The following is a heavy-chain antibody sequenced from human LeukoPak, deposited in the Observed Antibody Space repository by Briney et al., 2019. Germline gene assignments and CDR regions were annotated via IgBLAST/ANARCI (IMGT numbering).Heavy chain of an antibody. J-gene: IGHJ3*02. CDR3: TRDVDYYDSSGYYPADI. CDR2: IRSKAYGGTT. Sequence: PGGSLRLSCTASGFTFGDYAMSWFRQAPGKGLEWVGFIRSKAYGGTTEYAASVKGRFTISRDDSKSIAYLQMNSLKTEDTAVYYCTRDVDYYDSSGYYPADIWGQGTMVTVSS. D-gene: IGHD3-22*01. V-gene: IGHV3-49*03. CDR1: GFTFGDYA.